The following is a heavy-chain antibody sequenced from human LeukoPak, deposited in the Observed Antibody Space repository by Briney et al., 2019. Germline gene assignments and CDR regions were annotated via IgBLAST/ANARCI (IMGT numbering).Heavy chain of an antibody. J-gene: IGHJ6*01. V-gene: IGHV3-74*01. CDR3: AKMKGHPLPKYYMDV. D-gene: IGHD1-26*01. CDR2: INSDGSST. CDR1: GFTFSSYW. Sequence: GGSLRLSCAASGFTFSSYWMHWVRQAPGKGLVWVSRINSDGSSTSYADSVKGRFTISRDNSKNTLCLEMNSLRAEDTAIYYCAKMKGHPLPKYYMDVWGQGTTVTVSS.